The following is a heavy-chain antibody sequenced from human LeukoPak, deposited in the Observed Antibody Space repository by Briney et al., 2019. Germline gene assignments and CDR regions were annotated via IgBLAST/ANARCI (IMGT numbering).Heavy chain of an antibody. CDR2: MQYDGSIK. CDR1: GFTFSTYG. CDR3: AKTMGAIDHDY. J-gene: IGHJ4*02. Sequence: GGSLRLSCAASGFTFSTYGMHWVRQAPGKGLEWVAFMQYDGSIKYYADSVKGRFTISRDNSKSMLYLQMNSLRAEDTAVYYCAKTMGAIDHDYWGQGTLVTVSS. V-gene: IGHV3-30*02. D-gene: IGHD1-26*01.